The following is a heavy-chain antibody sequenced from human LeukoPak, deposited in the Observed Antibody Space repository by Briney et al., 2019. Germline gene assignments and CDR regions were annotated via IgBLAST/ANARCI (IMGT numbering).Heavy chain of an antibody. V-gene: IGHV3-49*04. CDR3: TRRGGWYSDY. CDR2: IRSKAYGGTT. CDR1: GFTFGDYA. J-gene: IGHJ4*02. Sequence: GGSLRLSCTASGFTFGDYAMSWVRQAPGKGMEWVGFIRSKAYGGTTEYAASVRGRFTISRDDSKGIAYLQMNSLKTEDTAVYYCTRRGGWYSDYWGQGTLVTVSS. D-gene: IGHD6-19*01.